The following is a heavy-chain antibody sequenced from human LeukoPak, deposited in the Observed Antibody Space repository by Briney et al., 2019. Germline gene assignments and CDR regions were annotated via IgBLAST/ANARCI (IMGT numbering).Heavy chain of an antibody. J-gene: IGHJ4*02. CDR3: ASGPYYDVLMAIDY. Sequence: GGSLRLSCAASGFTFSSYAMNWVRQAPGKGLEWVSAISGSGGDTYYADSVKGRFTISRDNSKGTLYLQMNSLRAEDSAVYYCASGPYYDVLMAIDYRGQGTLVTVSS. D-gene: IGHD3-9*01. V-gene: IGHV3-23*01. CDR2: ISGSGGDT. CDR1: GFTFSSYA.